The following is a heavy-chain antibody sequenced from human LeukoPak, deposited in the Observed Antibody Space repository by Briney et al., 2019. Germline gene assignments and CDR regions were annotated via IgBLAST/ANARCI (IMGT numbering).Heavy chain of an antibody. CDR2: ISSSSSYI. D-gene: IGHD4-17*01. CDR1: GFTFSSYS. J-gene: IGHJ4*02. Sequence: PGGSLRLSCAASGFTFSSYSMNWVRQAPGKGLEWVSSISSSSSYIYYADSVKGRFTISRDNAKNSLYLQMNSLRAEDTAVYYCASFSTYGDYLDYWGQGTLVTVSS. V-gene: IGHV3-21*01. CDR3: ASFSTYGDYLDY.